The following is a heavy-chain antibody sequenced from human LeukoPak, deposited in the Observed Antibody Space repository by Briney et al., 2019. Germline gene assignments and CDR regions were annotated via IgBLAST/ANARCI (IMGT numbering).Heavy chain of an antibody. CDR2: IIPILGIA. J-gene: IGHJ3*02. Sequence: SVKVSCKASGGTFSSYAISWVRQAPGQGLEWMGRIIPILGIANYAQKFQGRVTITADKSTSTAYMELSSLRSEDTAVYYCARAGNYGDYEAAFDIWGQGTMVTVSS. CDR1: GGTFSSYA. D-gene: IGHD4-17*01. CDR3: ARAGNYGDYEAAFDI. V-gene: IGHV1-69*04.